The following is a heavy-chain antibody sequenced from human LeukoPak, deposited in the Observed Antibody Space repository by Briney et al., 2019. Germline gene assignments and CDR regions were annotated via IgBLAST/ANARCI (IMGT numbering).Heavy chain of an antibody. J-gene: IGHJ5*02. D-gene: IGHD3-22*01. CDR1: GFTVSSNY. Sequence: GGSLRLSCVVSGFTVSSNYMSWVRQAPGKGLEWVSFIYSDNTHYSDSVKGRFTISRDNAKNTLNLQMNSLRAEDTAVYYCARDLGQYYDTSDNWFDPWGQGTLVTVSS. CDR3: ARDLGQYYDTSDNWFDP. V-gene: IGHV3-66*01. CDR2: IYSDNT.